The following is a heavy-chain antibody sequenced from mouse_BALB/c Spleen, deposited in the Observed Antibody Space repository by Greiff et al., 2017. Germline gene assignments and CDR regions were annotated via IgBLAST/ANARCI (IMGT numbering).Heavy chain of an antibody. D-gene: IGHD2-2*01. Sequence: EVQRVESGGGLVQPGGSLKLSCAASGFTFSSYGMSWVRQTPDKRLELVATINSNGGSTYYPDSVKGRFTISRDNAKNTLYLQMSSLKSEDTAMYYCARDGYGYDYYAMDYWGQGTSVTVSS. J-gene: IGHJ4*01. CDR2: INSNGGST. V-gene: IGHV5-6-3*01. CDR1: GFTFSSYG. CDR3: ARDGYGYDYYAMDY.